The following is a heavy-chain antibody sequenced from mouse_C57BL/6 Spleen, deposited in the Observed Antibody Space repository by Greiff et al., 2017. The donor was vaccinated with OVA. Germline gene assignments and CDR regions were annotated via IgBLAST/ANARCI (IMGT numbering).Heavy chain of an antibody. CDR3: TTLIYYYGSSYFDV. V-gene: IGHV5-9-1*02. CDR1: GFTFSSYA. CDR2: ISSGGDYI. Sequence: EVMLVESGEGLVKPGGSLKLSCAASGFTFSSYAMSWVRQTPEKRLEWVAYISSGGDYIYYADTVKGRFTFSRDNARNTLYLQMSSLKSEDTAMYYCTTLIYYYGSSYFDVWGTGTTVTGSS. J-gene: IGHJ1*03. D-gene: IGHD1-1*01.